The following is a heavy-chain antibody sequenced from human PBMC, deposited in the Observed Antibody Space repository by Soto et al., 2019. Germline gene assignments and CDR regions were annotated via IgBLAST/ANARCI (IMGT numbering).Heavy chain of an antibody. J-gene: IGHJ4*02. Sequence: EVQLVESGGGLVQPGGSLRLSCEASGFTFSYYVMNWVRQAPGKGLEWVSYISGGTTTIYYADSVKGRFTISRDNAKNSLYLQMNILRDEDTAVYYCARARVGYTYGDSYYRGQGTLVTVSS. CDR2: ISGGTTTI. D-gene: IGHD5-18*01. V-gene: IGHV3-48*02. CDR3: ARARVGYTYGDSYY. CDR1: GFTFSYYV.